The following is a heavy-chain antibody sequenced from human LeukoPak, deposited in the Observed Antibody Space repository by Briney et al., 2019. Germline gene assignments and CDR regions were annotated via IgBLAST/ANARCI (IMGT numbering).Heavy chain of an antibody. V-gene: IGHV3-21*01. D-gene: IGHD3-22*01. CDR1: GFTFSSYS. Sequence: GGSLRLSCAASGFTFSSYSMNWVRQAPGKGLEWVSSISSSSSYIYYADSVKGRFTISRDNAKNSLYLQMNSLRAEDTAVYYCARVPITMIVVVMGHYYYYYMDVWGKGTTVTVSS. CDR2: ISSSSSYI. J-gene: IGHJ6*03. CDR3: ARVPITMIVVVMGHYYYYYMDV.